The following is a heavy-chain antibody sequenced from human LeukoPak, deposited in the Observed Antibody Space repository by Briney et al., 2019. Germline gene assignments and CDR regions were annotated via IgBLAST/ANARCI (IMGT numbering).Heavy chain of an antibody. Sequence: GGSLRLSCAASGFTFSGSAMHWVRQASGKGLQWVGRIRSKANSYATAYAASVKGRFTISRDDSKNTAFLQMNSLKVEDAAVYYCTRRGGNYDFWGQGTLVTVSS. D-gene: IGHD2/OR15-2a*01. CDR2: IRSKANSYAT. V-gene: IGHV3-73*01. CDR3: TRRGGNYDF. CDR1: GFTFSGSA. J-gene: IGHJ4*02.